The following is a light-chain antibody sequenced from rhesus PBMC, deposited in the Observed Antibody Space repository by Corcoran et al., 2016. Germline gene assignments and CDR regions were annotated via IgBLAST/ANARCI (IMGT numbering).Light chain of an antibody. CDR2: DAS. CDR3: QQHASYPLT. CDR1: QDISKY. V-gene: IGKV1-25*01. Sequence: IQMTQSPSSLSASVGDTVTITCQSSQDISKYLALYQQKPGKAPTLLISDASTLQRGVPSRFSGRGTWTEFTLALRGMEPADFATYFCQQHASYPLTFGGGTKVEIK. J-gene: IGKJ4*01.